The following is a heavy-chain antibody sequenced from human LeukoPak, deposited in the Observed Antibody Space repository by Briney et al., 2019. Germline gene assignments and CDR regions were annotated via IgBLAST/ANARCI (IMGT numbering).Heavy chain of an antibody. J-gene: IGHJ4*02. CDR3: ARVPSYGRSVDY. CDR2: ISSSSTYI. V-gene: IGHV3-21*01. CDR1: GFTFSSYA. D-gene: IGHD5-18*01. Sequence: GGSLRLSCAASGFTFSSYAMSWVRQAPGKGLEWVSSISSSSTYIYYADSVKGRFTISRDNAKNSLYLQMNSLRAEDTAVYYCARVPSYGRSVDYWGQGTLVSVSS.